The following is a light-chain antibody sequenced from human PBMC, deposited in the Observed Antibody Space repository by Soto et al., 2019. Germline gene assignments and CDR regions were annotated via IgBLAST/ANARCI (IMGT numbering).Light chain of an antibody. CDR3: ETWDSSLRAGV. V-gene: IGLV1-51*01. Sequence: QSVLTQPPSVSAAPGQTVTISCSGSSSNIGNVDVSWYQQLPGTAPKLLIFDNNKRPSGIPDRFSGPKSGTSATLGITGLQTGDEADYYCETWDSSLRAGVFGGGTKLTVL. CDR1: SSNIGNVD. J-gene: IGLJ3*02. CDR2: DNN.